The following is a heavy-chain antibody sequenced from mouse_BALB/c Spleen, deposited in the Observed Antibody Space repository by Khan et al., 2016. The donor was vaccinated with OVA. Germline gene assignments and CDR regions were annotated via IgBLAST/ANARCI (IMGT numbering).Heavy chain of an antibody. CDR1: GYTFTDYG. CDR2: INTYTGEP. CDR3: ARSPTWFAY. Sequence: QIPLVQSGPELKKPGETVKISCKASGYTFTDYGMNWVKRTPGKGLKWMGWINTYTGEPTYADDFKGRFAFSLETSASTAYLQINNLKNEDTATYFCARSPTWFAYWGQGTLVTVSA. J-gene: IGHJ3*01. V-gene: IGHV9-3-1*01.